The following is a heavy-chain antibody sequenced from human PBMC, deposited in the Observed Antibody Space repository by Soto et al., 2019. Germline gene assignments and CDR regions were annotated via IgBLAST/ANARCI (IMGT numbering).Heavy chain of an antibody. CDR2: IYYSGST. Sequence: LSLTCTVSGGSISSGGYYWSWIRQHPGKGLEWIGYIYYSGSTYYNPSLKSRVTISVDTSKNQFSLKLSSVTAADTAVYYCARDRYCSSTSCPYGMDVWGQGTTVTVSS. CDR1: GGSISSGGYY. D-gene: IGHD2-2*01. V-gene: IGHV4-31*03. CDR3: ARDRYCSSTSCPYGMDV. J-gene: IGHJ6*02.